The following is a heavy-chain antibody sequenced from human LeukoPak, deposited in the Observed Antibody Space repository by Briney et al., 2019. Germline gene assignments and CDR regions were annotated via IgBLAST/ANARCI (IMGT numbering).Heavy chain of an antibody. CDR3: ARDTSSLVGPGFDY. D-gene: IGHD2-2*01. CDR2: IKQDGSKQ. V-gene: IGHV3-7*01. Sequence: PGGSLRLSCAASGFTFSNYWMSWVRQAPGKGLEWVAIIKQDGSKQYYVDSVKGRFTISRDNAENSLYLQMNGLRAEDTAVYYCARDTSSLVGPGFDYWGQGTLVTVSS. J-gene: IGHJ4*02. CDR1: GFTFSNYW.